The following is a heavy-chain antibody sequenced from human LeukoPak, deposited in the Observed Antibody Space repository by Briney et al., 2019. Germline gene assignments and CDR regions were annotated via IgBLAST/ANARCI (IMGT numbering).Heavy chain of an antibody. Sequence: GGSLRLSCAASGFTFSSYTMSWVRQAPGKGLEWVSAISDSGGRTYYADSVEGRFTISRDNSKDTLYLEMNSLRAEDTAVYYCETLGGGTCPEGYWGQGTLVTVSS. CDR3: ETLGGGTCPEGY. J-gene: IGHJ4*02. D-gene: IGHD2-15*01. V-gene: IGHV3-23*01. CDR1: GFTFSSYT. CDR2: ISDSGGRT.